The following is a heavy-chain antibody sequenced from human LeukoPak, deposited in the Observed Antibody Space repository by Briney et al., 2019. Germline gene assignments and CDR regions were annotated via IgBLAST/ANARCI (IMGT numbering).Heavy chain of an antibody. J-gene: IGHJ4*02. CDR3: ARAVSPEYYYDSSGYYDY. CDR2: IYHSGST. Sequence: SETLSLTCTVSGYSISSGYYWGWIRQPPGKGLEWIGSIYHSGSTYYNPSLKSRVTISVDTSKNQFSLKLSSVTAADTAVYYCARAVSPEYYYDSSGYYDYWGQGTLVTVSS. CDR1: GYSISSGYY. D-gene: IGHD3-22*01. V-gene: IGHV4-38-2*02.